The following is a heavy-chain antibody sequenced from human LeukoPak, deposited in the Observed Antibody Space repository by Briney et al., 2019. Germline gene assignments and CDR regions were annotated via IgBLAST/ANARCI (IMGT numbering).Heavy chain of an antibody. Sequence: GGSLRLSCAASGFTFNDYYMTWIRQAPGKGLEWVSTIKHIGPTTYYADSVKGRFTISRVNAKNSLFLQMSSVRADDTAIYYCARAGELRYMDVWGKGTAVTVSS. CDR1: GFTFNDYY. CDR2: IKHIGPTT. J-gene: IGHJ6*03. CDR3: ARAGELRYMDV. D-gene: IGHD3-16*01. V-gene: IGHV3-11*04.